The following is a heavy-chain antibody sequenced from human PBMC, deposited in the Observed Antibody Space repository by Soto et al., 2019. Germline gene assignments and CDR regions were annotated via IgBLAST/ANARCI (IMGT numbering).Heavy chain of an antibody. Sequence: EVQLLESGGGLVQPGGSLRLSCAASGFTFSSYAMSWVRQAPGKGLEWVSAISGSGGSTYYADSVKGRLTISRDNSKNTLYLQMNSLRAEDTAVYYCAKDRVVRGVITHYFVYWGQGTLVTVSS. J-gene: IGHJ4*02. CDR2: ISGSGGST. CDR1: GFTFSSYA. CDR3: AKDRVVRGVITHYFVY. V-gene: IGHV3-23*01. D-gene: IGHD3-10*01.